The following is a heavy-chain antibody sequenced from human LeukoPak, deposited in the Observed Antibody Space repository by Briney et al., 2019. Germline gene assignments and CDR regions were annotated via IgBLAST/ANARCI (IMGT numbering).Heavy chain of an antibody. J-gene: IGHJ4*02. CDR2: IYHSGST. CDR3: ARHTSGYVSYFDF. D-gene: IGHD3-22*01. V-gene: IGHV4-4*02. CDR1: GGSISSSNW. Sequence: PSETLSLTCAVSGGSISSSNWWSWVRQPPGKGLEWIGEIYHSGSTNYNPSLKSRVTISVDKSKNQFSLKLSSVTAADTAVYFCARHTSGYVSYFDFWGQGTLVTVSS.